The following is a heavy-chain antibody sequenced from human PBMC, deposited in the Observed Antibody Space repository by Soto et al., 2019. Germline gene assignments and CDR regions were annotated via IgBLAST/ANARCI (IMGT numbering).Heavy chain of an antibody. CDR2: ISAGGKST. J-gene: IGHJ6*02. CDR1: GFTFSSYA. D-gene: IGHD6-13*01. V-gene: IGHV3-23*01. Sequence: QLLASGGALVQPGGSLRLSCAASGFTFSSYAMTWVRQGPGKGLEWVSAISAGGKSTYYADSVKGRFTISRDNSKDTLYLHMNSLRAEDTAIFYCAKSAATIYYGMDVWGQGTTVTVSS. CDR3: AKSAATIYYGMDV.